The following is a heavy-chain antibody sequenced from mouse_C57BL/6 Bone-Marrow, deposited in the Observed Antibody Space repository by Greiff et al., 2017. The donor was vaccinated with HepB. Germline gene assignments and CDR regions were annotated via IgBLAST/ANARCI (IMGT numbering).Heavy chain of an antibody. CDR2: ISDGGSYT. CDR3: ARDGYYDY. CDR1: GFTFSSYA. D-gene: IGHD2-3*01. V-gene: IGHV5-4*01. J-gene: IGHJ2*01. Sequence: EVQGVESGGGLVKPGGSLKLSCAASGFTFSSYAMSWVRQTPEKRLEWVATISDGGSYTYYPDNVKGRITISRDNAKNNLYLQMSHLKSEDTAMYYCARDGYYDYWGQGTTLTVSS.